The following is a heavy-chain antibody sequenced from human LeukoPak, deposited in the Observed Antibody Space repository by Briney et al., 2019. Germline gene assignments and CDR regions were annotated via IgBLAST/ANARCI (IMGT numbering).Heavy chain of an antibody. V-gene: IGHV4-61*01. J-gene: IGHJ4*02. D-gene: IGHD3-22*01. CDR3: XXXXDTAMXXWEKDYYDSSGYHYFDY. Sequence: SETLSLTCTVSGGSVSSGSYYWSWIRQPXXXXXXXXXXXXXXXXXXXXPSLKSRVTIXVXXSXXQFSLKLSSVTAADTAVYXXXXXXDTAMXXWEKDYYDSSGYHYFDYWGQGTLVAVSS. CDR2: XXXXXXX. CDR1: GGSVSSGSYY.